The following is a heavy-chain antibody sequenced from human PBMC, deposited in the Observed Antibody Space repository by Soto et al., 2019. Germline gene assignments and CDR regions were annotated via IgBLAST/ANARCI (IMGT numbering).Heavy chain of an antibody. V-gene: IGHV3-23*01. Sequence: GGSLRLSCAASGFTFSSYAMSWVRQAPGKGLEWVSAISGGGGTTYYADSVKGRFTVSRDNSKNTLYLQMNSLRVEDTALYYCAKGAISSCWQWGQGTLVTVSS. CDR2: ISGGGGTT. CDR3: AKGAISSCWQ. CDR1: GFTFSSYA. J-gene: IGHJ4*02. D-gene: IGHD6-19*01.